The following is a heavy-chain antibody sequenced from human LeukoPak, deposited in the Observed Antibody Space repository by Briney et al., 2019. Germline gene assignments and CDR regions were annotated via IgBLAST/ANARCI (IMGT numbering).Heavy chain of an antibody. V-gene: IGHV3-21*01. CDR2: ISSSSSCI. J-gene: IGHJ6*02. CDR1: GFTFRSYS. CDR3: ARSTVVVVAAYYYGMDV. D-gene: IGHD2-15*01. Sequence: GGSLRLSCAASGFTFRSYSMNWVRQAPGKGLEWVSCISSSSSCIYYADSVKGRFTISRDNAKNSLYLQMNSLRAEDTAVYYCARSTVVVVAAYYYGMDVWGQGTTVTVSS.